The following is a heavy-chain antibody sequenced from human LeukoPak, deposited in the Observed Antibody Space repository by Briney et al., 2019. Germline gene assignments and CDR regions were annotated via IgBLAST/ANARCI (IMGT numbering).Heavy chain of an antibody. CDR1: GFTFSSYW. CDR3: AKGGSSSPRSTFDY. CDR2: INGDGSTT. D-gene: IGHD6-13*01. J-gene: IGHJ4*02. V-gene: IGHV3-74*01. Sequence: HPGGSLRLSCAASGFTFSSYWMHWVRQAPGKGLVWVSHINGDGSTTSYADSVKGRFTISRDNAKNTVNLQMNSLRAEDTAVYYCAKGGSSSPRSTFDYWGQGTLLTVSS.